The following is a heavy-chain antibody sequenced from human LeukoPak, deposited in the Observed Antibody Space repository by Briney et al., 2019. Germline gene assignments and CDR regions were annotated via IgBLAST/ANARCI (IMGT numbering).Heavy chain of an antibody. Sequence: KSSETLSLTCTVSGGSISSYYWSWIRQPPGKGLEWIGYIYYSGSTNYNPSLKSRVTISVDTSKNQFSLKLSSVTAADTAVYYCARHGFYDSSGYYYKYAFDIWGQGTMVTVSS. CDR1: GGSISSYY. CDR3: ARHGFYDSSGYYYKYAFDI. CDR2: IYYSGST. D-gene: IGHD3-22*01. J-gene: IGHJ3*02. V-gene: IGHV4-59*08.